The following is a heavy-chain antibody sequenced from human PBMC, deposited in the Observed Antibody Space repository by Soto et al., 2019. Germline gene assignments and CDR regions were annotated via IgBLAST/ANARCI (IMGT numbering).Heavy chain of an antibody. D-gene: IGHD3-3*01. J-gene: IGHJ6*02. CDR1: GGTFSSYA. CDR3: ASLNDFWSGSYGMDV. Sequence: ASVKVSCKASGGTFSSYAISWVRQAPGQGLEWMGGIIPIFGTANYAQKFQGRVTITADKSTSTAYIELSSLRSEDTAVYYCASLNDFWSGSYGMDVWGQGTMVTVSS. V-gene: IGHV1-69*06. CDR2: IIPIFGTA.